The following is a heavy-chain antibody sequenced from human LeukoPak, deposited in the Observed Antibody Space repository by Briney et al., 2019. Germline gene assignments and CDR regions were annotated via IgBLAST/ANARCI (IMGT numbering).Heavy chain of an antibody. J-gene: IGHJ4*02. CDR3: ATLTVRGVINI. Sequence: GGSLRLSCAASGFTFSNTWMNWVRQAPGKGLEWVGCIQSKTDGGTTEYAAPVKGRFTISRDDSKTTLYLQMNSLKTEDTAVYYCATLTVRGVINIWGQGTLVTVSS. CDR2: IQSKTDGGTT. CDR1: GFTFSNTW. V-gene: IGHV3-15*01. D-gene: IGHD3-10*01.